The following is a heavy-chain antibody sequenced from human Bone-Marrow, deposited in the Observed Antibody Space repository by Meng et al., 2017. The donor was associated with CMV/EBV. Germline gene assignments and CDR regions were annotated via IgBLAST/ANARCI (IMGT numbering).Heavy chain of an antibody. CDR2: ISGRGGST. V-gene: IGHV3-23*01. Sequence: GWVRQAPGRGREWVSGISGRGGSTYYADSVKGRFTSSRDNSKNTLYLQMNSLRAKDTAVYYCAKDGPIGYDSSGYYLYYFDYWGQGTLVTVSS. CDR3: AKDGPIGYDSSGYYLYYFDY. J-gene: IGHJ4*02. D-gene: IGHD3-22*01.